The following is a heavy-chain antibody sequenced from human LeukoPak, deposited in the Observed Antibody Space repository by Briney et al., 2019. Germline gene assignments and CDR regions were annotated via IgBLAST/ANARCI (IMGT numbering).Heavy chain of an antibody. CDR1: GFTFSSYS. V-gene: IGHV3-21*01. CDR3: ARDRRGDYYDSSGRRDNWFDP. Sequence: GGSLRLSCAASGFTFSSYSMNWVRQAPGKGLEWVSSISSSSSYMYYADSVKGRFTISRDNAKNSLYLQMNSLRAEDTAVYYCARDRRGDYYDSSGRRDNWFDPWGQGTLVTVSS. CDR2: ISSSSSYM. J-gene: IGHJ5*02. D-gene: IGHD3-22*01.